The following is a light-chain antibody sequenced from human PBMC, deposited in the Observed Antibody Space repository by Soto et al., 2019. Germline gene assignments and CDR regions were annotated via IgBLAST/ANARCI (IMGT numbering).Light chain of an antibody. CDR1: QSVSGW. J-gene: IGKJ1*01. V-gene: IGKV1-5*01. CDR2: DAS. Sequence: TQSPATLSLSPGERATLSCRASQSVSGWLAWYQQKPGEAPKLLIYDASALPRGVPSRFSGSGSGTKFTLTIASLQPDDFATYYCQQYETFSGTFGPGTKVDIK. CDR3: QQYETFSGT.